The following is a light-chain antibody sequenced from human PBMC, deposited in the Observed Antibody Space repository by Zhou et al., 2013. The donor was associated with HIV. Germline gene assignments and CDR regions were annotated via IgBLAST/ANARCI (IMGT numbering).Light chain of an antibody. Sequence: DIQMTQSPSSLSASVGDRVTITCRASQSISSYLNWYQQKPGKAPKLLIYAASSLQTGVPSRFSGSGSGTDFTLTIRRIQREDFATYFCQQVYTSPRTFGQGTTV. CDR1: QSISSY. CDR2: AAS. CDR3: QQVYTSPRT. J-gene: IGKJ1*01. V-gene: IGKV1-39*01.